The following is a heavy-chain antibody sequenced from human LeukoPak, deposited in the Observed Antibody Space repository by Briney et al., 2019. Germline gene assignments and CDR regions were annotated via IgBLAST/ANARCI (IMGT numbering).Heavy chain of an antibody. CDR3: ARSRYASGSYYGYFQH. V-gene: IGHV3-11*01. J-gene: IGHJ1*01. CDR1: GFTFSDYF. CDR2: SGSDSTT. Sequence: GGSLRLSCAASGFTFSDYFMSWIRQAPGRGLEWIFSGSDSTTYYADSVKGRFTITRDNAKNSLYMQMNSLRTDDTAVYYCARSRYASGSYYGYFQHWGQGTLVTVSS. D-gene: IGHD3-10*01.